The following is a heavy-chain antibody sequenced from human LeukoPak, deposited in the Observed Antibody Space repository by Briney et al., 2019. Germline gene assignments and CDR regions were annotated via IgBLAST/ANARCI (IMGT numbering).Heavy chain of an antibody. V-gene: IGHV1-2*02. D-gene: IGHD1-1*01. CDR1: GYTFTAYY. CDR3: ARSSGTYPDFDS. CDR2: INPDSGGT. Sequence: ASVKVSCKASGYTFTAYYMHWVRQAPGQGLEWMGWINPDSGGTNYAQKFQGRVTMTRDTSINTAYMELSRLSSDDTAVYYCARSSGTYPDFDSWGQGTLVTVSS. J-gene: IGHJ4*02.